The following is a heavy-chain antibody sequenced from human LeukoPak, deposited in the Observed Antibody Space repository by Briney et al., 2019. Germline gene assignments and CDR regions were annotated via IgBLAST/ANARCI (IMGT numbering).Heavy chain of an antibody. J-gene: IGHJ6*03. CDR1: GGSFSGYY. Sequence: PSETLSLTCAVYGGSFSGYYWSWLRQPPGKGLEWLGEINHSGSTNYNQSLKSRVTISVDTSKNQFSLKLSSVTGADTDVYYCASSVRSNHYYYYMDVWGKGTTVTVSS. V-gene: IGHV4-34*01. D-gene: IGHD4-17*01. CDR3: ASSVRSNHYYYYMDV. CDR2: INHSGST.